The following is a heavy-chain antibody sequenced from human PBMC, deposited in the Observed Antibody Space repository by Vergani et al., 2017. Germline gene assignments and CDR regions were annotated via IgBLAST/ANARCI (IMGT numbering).Heavy chain of an antibody. CDR2: IYYSGST. CDR3: SREEYCSSTSCCPHAFDI. D-gene: IGHD2-2*01. V-gene: IGHV4-59*01. Sequence: QVQLQESGPGLVKPSETLSLTCTVSGGSISSYYWSWIRQPPGKGLEWIGYIYYSGSTNYNPSLKSRVTISVDTSKNQFSLKLSYVTAADTAVYYWSREEYCSSTSCCPHAFDIWGQGTMVTVSS. J-gene: IGHJ3*02. CDR1: GGSISSYY.